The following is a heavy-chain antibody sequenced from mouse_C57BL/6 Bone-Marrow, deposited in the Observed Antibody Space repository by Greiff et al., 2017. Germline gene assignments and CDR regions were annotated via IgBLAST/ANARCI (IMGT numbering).Heavy chain of an antibody. CDR1: GYTFTSYW. CDR3: ARRGVRPFAY. D-gene: IGHD5-1*01. CDR2: IDPSDSYT. V-gene: IGHV1-50*01. Sequence: QVQLQQPGAELVKPGASVKLSCKASGYTFTSYWMQWVKQRPGQGLEWIGEIDPSDSYTNYNQKFKGKATLTVDTSSSTAYMQLSSLTSEDSAVYYCARRGVRPFAYWGQGTLVTVSA. J-gene: IGHJ3*01.